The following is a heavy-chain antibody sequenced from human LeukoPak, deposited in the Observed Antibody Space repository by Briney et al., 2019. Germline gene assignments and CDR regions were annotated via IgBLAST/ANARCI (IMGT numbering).Heavy chain of an antibody. CDR1: GFTFSNYL. D-gene: IGHD3-10*01. Sequence: GSLRLSCSASGFTFSNYLMHWVRQAPGKGLDWVAVILEDGRYQYYADSVKGRFTTSRDNSKNTLFLQMSSLRPEDTAIYYCARVQGGGYRTADSWGQGTLVTVSS. V-gene: IGHV3-30*04. CDR3: ARVQGGGYRTADS. J-gene: IGHJ4*02. CDR2: ILEDGRYQ.